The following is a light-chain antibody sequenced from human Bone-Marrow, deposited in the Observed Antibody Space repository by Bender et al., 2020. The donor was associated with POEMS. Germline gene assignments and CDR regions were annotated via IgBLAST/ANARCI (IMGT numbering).Light chain of an antibody. CDR3: QVWHSSSDQPVV. CDR1: GSNIGGYP. CDR2: TNN. Sequence: QSVLTQPPSVSGTPGQRVTISCSGSGSNIGGYPVNWYQQLPGTAPRLLIYTNNERPSGIPERFSGSNSGYTATLTISRVEAGDEADYFCQVWHSSSDQPVVFGGGTKLSVL. J-gene: IGLJ2*01. V-gene: IGLV1-44*01.